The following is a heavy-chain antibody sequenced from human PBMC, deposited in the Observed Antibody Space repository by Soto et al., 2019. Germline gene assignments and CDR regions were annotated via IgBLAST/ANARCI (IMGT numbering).Heavy chain of an antibody. CDR3: ARDLLSHSSSWYGSLYYYYYGMDV. J-gene: IGHJ6*02. D-gene: IGHD6-13*01. CDR2: ISAYNGNT. Sequence: VASVKVSCKASGYTFTSYGISWVRQAPGQGLEWMGWISAYNGNTNYAQKLQGRVTMTTDTSTSTAYMELRSLRSDDTAVYYCARDLLSHSSSWYGSLYYYYYGMDVWGQGTTVTVSS. V-gene: IGHV1-18*01. CDR1: GYTFTSYG.